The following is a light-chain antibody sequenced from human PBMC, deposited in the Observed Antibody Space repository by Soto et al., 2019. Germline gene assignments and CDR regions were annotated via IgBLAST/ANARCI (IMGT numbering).Light chain of an antibody. V-gene: IGKV1-27*01. CDR2: SAS. CDR3: QQSYSTPPYT. Sequence: DIQMTQSPSSLSASVGDRVTITCRASQDITNYLAWYQEKPGKVPKLLIYSASTLQSGVSSRFSGSGSGTYFTLTISSLQPEDFATYYCQQSYSTPPYTFGQGTKLDMK. CDR1: QDITNY. J-gene: IGKJ2*01.